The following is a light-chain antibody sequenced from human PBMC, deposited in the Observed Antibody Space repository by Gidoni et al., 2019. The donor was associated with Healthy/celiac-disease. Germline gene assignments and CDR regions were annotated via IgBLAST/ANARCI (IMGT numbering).Light chain of an antibody. V-gene: IGKV1-5*03. CDR2: KAS. CDR3: QQYNSYLIT. Sequence: DIQMTQSPSTLSASVGDRVTITCRASQSISSWLAWYQQKPGKAPKLLIYKASSLESGVPSRFSGSGSGTEFTLTISSPQPDDFATYYCQQYNSYLITFXQXTRLEIK. CDR1: QSISSW. J-gene: IGKJ5*01.